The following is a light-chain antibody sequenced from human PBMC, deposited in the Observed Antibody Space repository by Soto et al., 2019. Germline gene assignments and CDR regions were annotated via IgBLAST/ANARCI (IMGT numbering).Light chain of an antibody. CDR2: DVS. CDR1: SSDDGVYNS. CDR3: TSYTTSSTHVV. V-gene: IGLV2-14*01. Sequence: QSALTQPASVSGSPGQSITISCTGTSSDDGVYNSVSWYQQHPGKAPKLIIYDVSNRPSGVSNRFSGSKSGNTASLTISGLQAEDEADYYCTSYTTSSTHVVFGGGTKLTVL. J-gene: IGLJ2*01.